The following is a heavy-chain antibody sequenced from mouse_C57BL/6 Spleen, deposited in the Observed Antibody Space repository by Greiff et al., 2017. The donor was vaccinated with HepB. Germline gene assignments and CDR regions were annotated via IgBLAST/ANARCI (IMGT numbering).Heavy chain of an antibody. CDR3: AREGIYEGAMDY. CDR1: GYSITSGYY. V-gene: IGHV3-6*01. J-gene: IGHJ4*01. D-gene: IGHD1-1*01. Sequence: ESGPGLVKPSQSLSLTCSVTGYSITSGYYWNWIRQFPGNKLEWMGYISYDGSNNYNPSLKNRISITRDTSKNQFFLKLNSVTTEDTATYYCAREGIYEGAMDYWGQGTSVTVSS. CDR2: ISYDGSN.